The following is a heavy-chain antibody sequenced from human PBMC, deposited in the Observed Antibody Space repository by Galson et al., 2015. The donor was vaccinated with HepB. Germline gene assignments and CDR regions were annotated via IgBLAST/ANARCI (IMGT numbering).Heavy chain of an antibody. D-gene: IGHD2-2*01. CDR1: GFTFDSYA. CDR2: VGATGGDT. Sequence: CAASGFTFDSYAMSWVRQAPGKGLEWVSTVGATGGDTYYAGSVRGRFTNSRDNSKNTLYLQMNSLRAEDTAIYYCAGCPYYYYGMDVWGQGTTVTVSS. CDR3: AGCPYYYYGMDV. V-gene: IGHV3-23*01. J-gene: IGHJ6*02.